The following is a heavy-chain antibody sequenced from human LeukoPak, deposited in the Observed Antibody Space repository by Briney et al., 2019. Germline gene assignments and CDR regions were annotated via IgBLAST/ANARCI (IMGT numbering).Heavy chain of an antibody. J-gene: IGHJ4*02. D-gene: IGHD5-18*01. V-gene: IGHV3-74*01. CDR3: TSDTVDTALGIDY. CDR1: GFTFSRCW. Sequence: PGGSLRLSCAASGFTFSRCWMHWVRQAPGKGLVWVARINSDGSSTSYADSVKGRFTISRDNAKNTLYLQMNSLRGEDTAVYYCTSDTVDTALGIDYWGQGTLVTVSS. CDR2: INSDGSST.